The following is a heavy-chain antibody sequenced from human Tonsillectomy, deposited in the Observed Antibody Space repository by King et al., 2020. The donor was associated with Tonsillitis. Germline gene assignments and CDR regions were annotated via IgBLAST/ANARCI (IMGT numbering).Heavy chain of an antibody. V-gene: IGHV1-2*02. D-gene: IGHD3-22*01. CDR1: GDTFTGHF. Sequence: QVQLVESGAELRKPGASVSVSCRPSGDTFTGHFVHWVRQAPGQGLEWMGWINPNSGDTLYAQKFQGRVTMSGDVCITTAYMGLSSLRPDDTAVYYCATNALASDTSAYRDFRHWGQGTLVTVSS. CDR2: INPNSGDT. CDR3: ATNALASDTSAYRDFRH. J-gene: IGHJ1*01.